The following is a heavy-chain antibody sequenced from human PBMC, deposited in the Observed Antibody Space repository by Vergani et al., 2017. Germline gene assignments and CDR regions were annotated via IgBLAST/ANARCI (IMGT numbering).Heavy chain of an antibody. J-gene: IGHJ4*02. D-gene: IGHD3-3*01. Sequence: QVRLQESGPGLAKPSQTLSLTCIVSGGSISSGSYYWSWIRQPAGKGLEWIGRIYTSGSTNYNPSLKSRVTISVDTSKNQFSLELTSVTAADTAVYYCARGHRAAKFYDFWSGYPYWGQGTLVTVSS. CDR1: GGSISSGSYY. V-gene: IGHV4-61*02. CDR2: IYTSGST. CDR3: ARGHRAAKFYDFWSGYPY.